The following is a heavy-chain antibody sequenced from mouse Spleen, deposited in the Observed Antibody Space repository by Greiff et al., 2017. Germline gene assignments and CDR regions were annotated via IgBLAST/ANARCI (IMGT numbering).Heavy chain of an antibody. CDR2: IYPGNVNT. Sequence: QVQLQQSGPELVKPGASVRISCKASGYTFTSYYIHWVKQRPGQGLEWIGWIYPGNVNTKYNEKFKGKATLTADKSSSTAYMQLSSLTSEDSAVYFCARRSITTHAMDYWGQGTSVTVSS. CDR1: GYTFTSYY. D-gene: IGHD1-1*01. CDR3: ARRSITTHAMDY. V-gene: IGHV1S56*01. J-gene: IGHJ4*01.